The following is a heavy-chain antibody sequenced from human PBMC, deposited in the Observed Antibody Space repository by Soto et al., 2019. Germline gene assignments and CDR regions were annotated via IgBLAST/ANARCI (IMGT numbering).Heavy chain of an antibody. CDR3: ASGGGSSSWLTYYFDY. CDR2: IYYSGST. J-gene: IGHJ4*02. CDR1: GGSISTSRYY. D-gene: IGHD6-13*01. V-gene: IGHV4-39*01. Sequence: KASETLSLTCTVSGGSISTSRYYWGWIRQPPGKGLEWIGSIYYSGSTYYNPSLKSRVTISVDTSKNQFSLKLSSVTAADTAVYYCASGGGSSSWLTYYFDYWGQGTLVTVSS.